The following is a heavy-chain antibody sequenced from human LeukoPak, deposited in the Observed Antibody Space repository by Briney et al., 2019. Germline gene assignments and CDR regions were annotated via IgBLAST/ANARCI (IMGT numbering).Heavy chain of an antibody. Sequence: SETLSPTCTVSGGSVSSYYWTWIRQPPGKGLEWIGYISYIGSTNYSPSLKSRVTISVDTSKNQFSLKVSSVTAADTAVYYCARSGSWTLNFDSWGQGTLVTVSS. D-gene: IGHD6-13*01. V-gene: IGHV4-59*02. CDR2: ISYIGST. CDR3: ARSGSWTLNFDS. J-gene: IGHJ4*02. CDR1: GGSVSSYY.